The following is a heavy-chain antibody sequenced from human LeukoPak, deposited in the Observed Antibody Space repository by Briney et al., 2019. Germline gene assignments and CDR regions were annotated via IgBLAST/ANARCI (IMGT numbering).Heavy chain of an antibody. CDR2: ISAYNGNT. CDR3: ARGRHSYCGGDCYRLDP. V-gene: IGHV1-18*01. J-gene: IGHJ5*02. CDR1: GYTFTSYG. Sequence: ASVKVSCKASGYTFTSYGISWVRQAPGQGLEWMGWISAYNGNTNYAQKLQGRVTMTTDTSTSTAYMELRSLRSDDTAVYYCARGRHSYCGGDCYRLDPWGQGTLVTVSS. D-gene: IGHD2-21*02.